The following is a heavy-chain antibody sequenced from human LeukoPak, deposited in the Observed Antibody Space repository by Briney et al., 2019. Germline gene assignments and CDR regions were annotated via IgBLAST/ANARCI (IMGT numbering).Heavy chain of an antibody. CDR2: IIPIFGTA. Sequence: SVKVSCKASGGTFSSYAISWVRQAPGQGLEWMGGIIPIFGTANYAQKFQGRVTITTDESTSTAYMELSSLRSEDTAVYYCARGMTGTDGEYYFDYWGQGTLVTVSS. CDR1: GGTFSSYA. V-gene: IGHV1-69*05. CDR3: ARGMTGTDGEYYFDY. J-gene: IGHJ4*02. D-gene: IGHD1-1*01.